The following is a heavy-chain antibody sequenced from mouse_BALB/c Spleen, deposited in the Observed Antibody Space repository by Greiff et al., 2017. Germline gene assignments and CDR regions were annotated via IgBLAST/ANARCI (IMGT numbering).Heavy chain of an antibody. V-gene: IGHV7-3*02. J-gene: IGHJ2*01. Sequence: EVKLVDSGGGLVQPGGSLRLSCATSGFTFTDYYMSWVRQPPGKALEWLGFIRNKANGYTTEYSASVKGRFTISRDNSQSILYLQMNTLRAEDSATYYCARDGDYDEEEYFDYWGQGTTLTVSS. CDR3: ARDGDYDEEEYFDY. D-gene: IGHD2-4*01. CDR2: IRNKANGYTT. CDR1: GFTFTDYY.